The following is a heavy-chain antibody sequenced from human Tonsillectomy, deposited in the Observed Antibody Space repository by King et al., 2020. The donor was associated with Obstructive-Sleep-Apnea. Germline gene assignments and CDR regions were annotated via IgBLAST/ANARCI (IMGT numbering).Heavy chain of an antibody. CDR1: GYTFTNFG. CDR3: ARAPYSSSSLNY. V-gene: IGHV1-3*01. CDR2: INGDNGNT. Sequence: VQLVQSGAEVKKPGASVNVSCWASGYTFTNFGIHWVRQAPGQRLEWMGWINGDNGNTKYSQKYQDRVTITRDTSASTAYMELSSLRSEDTAVFYCARAPYSSSSLNYWGQGTLVTVSS. J-gene: IGHJ4*02. D-gene: IGHD6-6*01.